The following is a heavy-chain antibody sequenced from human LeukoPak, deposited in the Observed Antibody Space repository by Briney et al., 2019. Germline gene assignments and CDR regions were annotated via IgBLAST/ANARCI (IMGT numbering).Heavy chain of an antibody. V-gene: IGHV4-34*01. CDR1: GGSFSGYY. CDR3: ARIYPALFDD. D-gene: IGHD3-16*02. Sequence: PSETLSLTCAAYGGSFSGYYWSWIRQPPGKGLEWIGEINHSGSTNYNPSLKSRVTISVDTSKNQFSLKLSSVTAADTAVYYCARIYPALFDDWGQGILVTVSS. J-gene: IGHJ4*02. CDR2: INHSGST.